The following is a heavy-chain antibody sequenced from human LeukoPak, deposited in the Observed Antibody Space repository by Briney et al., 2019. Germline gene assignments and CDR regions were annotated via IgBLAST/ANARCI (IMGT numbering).Heavy chain of an antibody. V-gene: IGHV3-30*18. CDR2: ISHDGSNK. J-gene: IGHJ4*01. CDR1: GFTFSSYG. CDR3: AKDRYSSGCCYFGY. Sequence: GGSLRLSCAASGFTFSSYGMHWVRQAPGKGLEWVAVISHDGSNKYYADSVKGRFTISRDNSKNTLYLQMNSLRAEDTAVYYCAKDRYSSGCCYFGYWGQGTLVTVSS. D-gene: IGHD6-19*01.